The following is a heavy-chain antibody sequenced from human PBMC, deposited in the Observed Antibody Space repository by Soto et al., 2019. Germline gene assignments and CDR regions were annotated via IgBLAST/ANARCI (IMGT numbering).Heavy chain of an antibody. V-gene: IGHV6-1*01. CDR1: GDSVSSNSAA. CDR3: ARSLAAAGIDYYYYGMDV. Sequence: SQTLSLTCAISGDSVSSNSAAWNWIRQSPSRGLEWLGRTYYRSKWYNDYAVSVKSRITINPDTSKNQFSLQLNSVTPEDTAVYYCARSLAAAGIDYYYYGMDVWGQGTTVTVSS. J-gene: IGHJ6*02. D-gene: IGHD6-13*01. CDR2: TYYRSKWYN.